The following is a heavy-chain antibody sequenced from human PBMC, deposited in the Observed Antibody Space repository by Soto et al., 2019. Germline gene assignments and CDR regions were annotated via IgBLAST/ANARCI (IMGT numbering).Heavy chain of an antibody. J-gene: IGHJ4*02. Sequence: SVKVSCKASGGTFSSYAISWVRQAPGQGLEWMGGIIPIFGTANYAQKFQGRVTITADESTSTAYMGLSSLRSEDTAVYYCARALVVGATAPLGYWGQGTLVTVSS. D-gene: IGHD1-26*01. CDR3: ARALVVGATAPLGY. V-gene: IGHV1-69*13. CDR2: IIPIFGTA. CDR1: GGTFSSYA.